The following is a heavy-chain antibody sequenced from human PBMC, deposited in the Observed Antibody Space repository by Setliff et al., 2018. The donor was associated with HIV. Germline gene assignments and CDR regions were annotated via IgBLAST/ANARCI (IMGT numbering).Heavy chain of an antibody. CDR2: IYPGDSDT. CDR3: ARGNYDILTGYFGYYDY. J-gene: IGHJ4*02. CDR1: GYSFTSYW. D-gene: IGHD3-9*01. Sequence: PGESLTISCKGSGYSFTSYWIGWVRQMHGKGLEWMGIIYPGDSDTRYSPSFQGQVTISADKSISTAYLQWSSLKASDTAMYYCARGNYDILTGYFGYYDYWGQGTLVTVSS. V-gene: IGHV5-51*01.